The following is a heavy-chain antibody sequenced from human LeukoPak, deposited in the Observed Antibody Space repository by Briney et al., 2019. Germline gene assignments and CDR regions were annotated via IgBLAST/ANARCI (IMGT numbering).Heavy chain of an antibody. V-gene: IGHV4-34*01. J-gene: IGHJ2*01. D-gene: IGHD7-27*01. Sequence: SETLSLTCAVYGGSFRGYYWSWIRQPPGKGLEWIGEIHYTGATNYKPSLKSRVTISGDPSKNQDSLRVDSVTAADTAMYYCARGVLGPYYFDLWGRGTLVTVSS. CDR3: ARGVLGPYYFDL. CDR1: GGSFRGYY. CDR2: IHYTGAT.